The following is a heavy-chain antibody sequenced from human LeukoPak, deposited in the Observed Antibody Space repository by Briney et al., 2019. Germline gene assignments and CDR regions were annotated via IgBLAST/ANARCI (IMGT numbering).Heavy chain of an antibody. J-gene: IGHJ6*03. D-gene: IGHD6-6*01. V-gene: IGHV1-69*05. Sequence: GASVKVSCKASGGTFSSYAISWVRQAPGQGLEWMGGIILIFGTANCAQKFQGRVTITTDESTSTAYMELSSLRSEDTAVYYCAGSEYSSPSAGYYYYYYMDVWGKGTTVTVSS. CDR3: AGSEYSSPSAGYYYYYYMDV. CDR2: IILIFGTA. CDR1: GGTFSSYA.